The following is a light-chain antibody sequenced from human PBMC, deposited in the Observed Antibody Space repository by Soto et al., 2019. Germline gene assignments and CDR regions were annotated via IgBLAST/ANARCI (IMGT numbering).Light chain of an antibody. J-gene: IGKJ1*01. Sequence: DIQMTQSPSTLSASIGYRVTITCRASESVKSWLAWYQQKPGKAPKLLIYKASTLKSGVPSRFSGSGSGTEFTLTISSLQPDDFATYYCQHYNSYSEAFGQGTKVDIK. CDR3: QHYNSYSEA. CDR1: ESVKSW. CDR2: KAS. V-gene: IGKV1-5*03.